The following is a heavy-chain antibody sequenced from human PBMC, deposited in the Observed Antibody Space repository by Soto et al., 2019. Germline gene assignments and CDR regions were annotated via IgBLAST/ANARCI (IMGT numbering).Heavy chain of an antibody. D-gene: IGHD6-6*01. CDR1: GFTFNTYS. CDR3: VRERQFVRDFYYGMDV. V-gene: IGHV3-21*01. CDR2: ISNTGAHI. Sequence: GGSLRLSCAASGFTFNTYSMTWVRQAPGQGLEWVSSISNTGAHIYYADSVRGRFTISRDNAKNSLYLQMNSLTAEDTAVYYCVRERQFVRDFYYGMDVWGRGTTVTVSS. J-gene: IGHJ6*02.